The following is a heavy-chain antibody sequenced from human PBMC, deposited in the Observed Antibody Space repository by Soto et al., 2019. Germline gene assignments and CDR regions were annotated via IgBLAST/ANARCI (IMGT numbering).Heavy chain of an antibody. CDR3: AKTYFVGATSDAFDI. Sequence: QVQLVESGGGVVQPGRSLRLSCAASGFTFRSYGMHWVRQAPGKGLEWVALTSYDGSNKYFADSVKGRFTISRDNSKNTLYLQMNSLRAEDTAVYYCAKTYFVGATSDAFDIWGQGTMVTVSS. CDR1: GFTFRSYG. J-gene: IGHJ3*02. D-gene: IGHD1-26*01. V-gene: IGHV3-30*18. CDR2: TSYDGSNK.